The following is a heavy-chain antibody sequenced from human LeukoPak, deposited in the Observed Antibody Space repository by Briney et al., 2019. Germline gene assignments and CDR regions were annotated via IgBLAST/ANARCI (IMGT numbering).Heavy chain of an antibody. CDR1: GGSISSGDYY. D-gene: IGHD2-15*01. CDR3: ARGAVVVVAAHFDY. Sequence: PSQTLSLTCTVSGGSISSGDYYWSWIRQPPGKGLEWIGYIYYSGSTYYNPSLKSRVTISVDTSKNQFSLKLSSVTAADTAVYYCARGAVVVVAAHFDYWGQGTLVTVSS. J-gene: IGHJ4*02. CDR2: IYYSGST. V-gene: IGHV4-30-4*01.